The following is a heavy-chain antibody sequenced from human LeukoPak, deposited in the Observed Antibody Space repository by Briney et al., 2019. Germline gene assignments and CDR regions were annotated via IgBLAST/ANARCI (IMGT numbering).Heavy chain of an antibody. D-gene: IGHD5-18*01. V-gene: IGHV1-2*02. CDR2: INPKSGVT. CDR3: ARERPDTVMMMGRFDP. J-gene: IGHJ5*02. Sequence: GASVKVSCKASGYTFIDFHMHWVRQAPGQGLEWMGWINPKSGVTNYAQKFQGRVTLTRDTSISTAYMDLSRLTSNDTAVYYCARERPDTVMMMGRFDPWGQGTQVTVSS. CDR1: GYTFIDFH.